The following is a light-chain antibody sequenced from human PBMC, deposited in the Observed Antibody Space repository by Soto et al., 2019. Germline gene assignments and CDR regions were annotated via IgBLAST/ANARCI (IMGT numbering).Light chain of an antibody. CDR2: DAS. J-gene: IGKJ2*01. CDR1: QSVSTY. CDR3: QQRSNWPPYT. V-gene: IGKV3-11*01. Sequence: EIVLTQSPATLSLSPGERATLSCRASQSVSTYLAWYQQKRGQAPRLLIYDASNRATGIPARFSGSGSGTDFTLTISSLEPEDFAVYYWQQRSNWPPYTFGQGTKLEIK.